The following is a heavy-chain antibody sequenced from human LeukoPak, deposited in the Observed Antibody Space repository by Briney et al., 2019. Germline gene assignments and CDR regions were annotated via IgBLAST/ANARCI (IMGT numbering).Heavy chain of an antibody. D-gene: IGHD5-24*01. CDR3: ARARWLQYSWYFDL. CDR1: GFTFSSYW. J-gene: IGHJ2*01. CDR2: IKQDGSEK. V-gene: IGHV3-7*01. Sequence: GGSLRLSCAASGFTFSSYWMSWVRQAPGKGLEWVANIKQDGSEKYYVDSVKGRFTISRDNAKNSLYLQMNSLRAEDTAVYYCARARWLQYSWYFDLWGRGTLVTVSS.